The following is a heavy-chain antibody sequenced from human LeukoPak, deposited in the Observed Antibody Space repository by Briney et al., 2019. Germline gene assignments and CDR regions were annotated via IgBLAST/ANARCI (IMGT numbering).Heavy chain of an antibody. J-gene: IGHJ4*02. CDR1: GGSFSGYY. Sequence: PSETLSLTCAVYGGSFSGYYWSWIRQPPGKGLEWIGEIHDSGGTNYNPSLKSRVTMSVDTSKNQFSLKLSSVTAADTAVYYCARGPNGDYDWGQGTLVTVSS. CDR2: IHDSGGT. D-gene: IGHD4-17*01. V-gene: IGHV4-34*01. CDR3: ARGPNGDYD.